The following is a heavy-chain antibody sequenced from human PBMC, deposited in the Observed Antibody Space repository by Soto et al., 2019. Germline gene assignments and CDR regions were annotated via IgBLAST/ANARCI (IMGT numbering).Heavy chain of an antibody. CDR3: AHWAIGGLCSGGSCYGSFDY. CDR2: IYWDDDK. D-gene: IGHD2-15*01. J-gene: IGHJ4*02. V-gene: IGHV2-5*02. CDR1: GFSLSTSGVG. Sequence: QITLKESGPTLVKPTQTLTLTCTFSGFSLSTSGVGVGWIRQPPGKALEWLALIYWDDDKRYSPSLKSRLTITLNTSKNQVVLTMTNMDPVDTATYYCAHWAIGGLCSGGSCYGSFDYWGQGTLVTVSS.